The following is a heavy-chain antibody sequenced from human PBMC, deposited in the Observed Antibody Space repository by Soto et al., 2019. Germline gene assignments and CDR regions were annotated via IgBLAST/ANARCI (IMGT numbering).Heavy chain of an antibody. V-gene: IGHV4-59*01. CDR1: GGSISSYY. J-gene: IGHJ4*02. CDR3: AATPRY. D-gene: IGHD1-26*01. CDR2: IYSSGST. Sequence: SETLSLTCTVSGGSISSYYWSWIRQPPGKGLEWIGYIYSSGSTNYNPSLKGRVTMSLDTSKNQVSLNVTSVTAADTAVYYRAATPRYWGQGRLVTVSS.